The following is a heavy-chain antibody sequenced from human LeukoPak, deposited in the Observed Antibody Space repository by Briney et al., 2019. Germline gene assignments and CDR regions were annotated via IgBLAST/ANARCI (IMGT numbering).Heavy chain of an antibody. CDR3: ARESGGCSGGSCPFDYYYYYYMDV. V-gene: IGHV4-39*07. Sequence: SETLSLTCTVSGGSISSSSYYWGWIRQPPGKGLEWIGSIYYSGSTYYNPSLKSRVTISVDTSKNQFSLKLSSVTAADTAVYYCARESGGCSGGSCPFDYYYYYYMDVWGKGTTVTVSS. CDR1: GGSISSSSYY. J-gene: IGHJ6*03. CDR2: IYYSGST. D-gene: IGHD2-15*01.